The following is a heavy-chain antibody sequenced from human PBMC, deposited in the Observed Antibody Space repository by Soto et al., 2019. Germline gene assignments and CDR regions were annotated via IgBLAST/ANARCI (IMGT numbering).Heavy chain of an antibody. CDR2: ISSSSSYT. CDR3: ARDIARASDACDI. Sequence: GGSLRLYCAASGFTFSDYYMSWIRPAPGKGLEWVSYISSSSSYTNYEDSVKGRFTISRDNAKNSLYLQMNSLRAEDTAVYYCARDIARASDACDIWGQGTMVTVSS. J-gene: IGHJ3*02. V-gene: IGHV3-11*06. CDR1: GFTFSDYY. D-gene: IGHD6-13*01.